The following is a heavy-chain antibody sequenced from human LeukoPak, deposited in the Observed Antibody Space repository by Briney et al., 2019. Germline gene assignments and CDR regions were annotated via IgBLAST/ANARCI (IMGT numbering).Heavy chain of an antibody. V-gene: IGHV1-69*05. Sequence: ASVKVSCKASGGTFSSYAISWVRQAPGQGLEWMVGIIPIFGTANYAQKFQGRVTITTDESTSTAYMELSSLRSEDTAVYYCARGGYYDSSGYFDYWGQGTLVTVSS. CDR1: GGTFSSYA. J-gene: IGHJ4*02. CDR3: ARGGYYDSSGYFDY. CDR2: IIPIFGTA. D-gene: IGHD3-22*01.